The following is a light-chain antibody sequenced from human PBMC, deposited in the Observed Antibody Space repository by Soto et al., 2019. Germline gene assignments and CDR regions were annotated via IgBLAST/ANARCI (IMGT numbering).Light chain of an antibody. CDR3: ATWDDSLNVV. Sequence: QSVLAQPPSASGTPGQRVTISCSGSTSNIGTNTVSWYQHVPGTAPKLLIYSNDQRPSAVPGRFSGSKSGTSASLAISGPLSEDEADYYCATWDDSLNVVFGGGTQLTVL. CDR2: SND. CDR1: TSNIGTNT. V-gene: IGLV1-44*01. J-gene: IGLJ2*01.